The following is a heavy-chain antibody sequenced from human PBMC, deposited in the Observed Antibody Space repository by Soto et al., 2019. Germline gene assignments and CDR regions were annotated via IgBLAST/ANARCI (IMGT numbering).Heavy chain of an antibody. CDR3: VKSSRTLGDS. CDR2: IDTSGGGT. J-gene: IGHJ4*02. D-gene: IGHD6-13*01. Sequence: EVQLLESGGGLVQPGGSLRLSCAASGLTFSSFAMSWVRQAPGKGLEWVSAIDTSGGGTYYADSVKGRFTISRDNSKNTLCLQMNSLRAEDTAVYYAVKSSRTLGDSWGQGTLVTVSS. V-gene: IGHV3-23*01. CDR1: GLTFSSFA.